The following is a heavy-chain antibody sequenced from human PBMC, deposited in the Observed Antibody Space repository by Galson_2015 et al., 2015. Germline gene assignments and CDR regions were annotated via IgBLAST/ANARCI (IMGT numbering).Heavy chain of an antibody. CDR1: GYTFTNYA. CDR2: INAGYGNT. Sequence: SAKVSCKASGYTFTNYAMHWVRQAPGQRLEWMGWINAGYGNTKYSQKFQGRVTITRDTAASTAYMELSSLRSEDTAVYYCARSDRVTIIRGVIITGAYDIWGQGTMVTVSS. D-gene: IGHD3-10*01. CDR3: ARSDRVTIIRGVIITGAYDI. V-gene: IGHV1-3*01. J-gene: IGHJ3*02.